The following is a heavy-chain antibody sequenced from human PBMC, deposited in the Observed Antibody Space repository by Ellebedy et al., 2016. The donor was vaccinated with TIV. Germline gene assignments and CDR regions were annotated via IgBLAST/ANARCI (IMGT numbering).Heavy chain of an antibody. V-gene: IGHV3-66*01. CDR1: GFTVSSNY. J-gene: IGHJ4*02. Sequence: GESLKISCAASGFTVSSNYMSWVRQAPGKGLEWVSVIYSGGSTYYADSVKGRFTISRDNSKNTLYLQMNSLRAEDTAVYYCARAGVVPAPNGYDSSGYGHWGQGTLVTVSS. D-gene: IGHD3-22*01. CDR2: IYSGGST. CDR3: ARAGVVPAPNGYDSSGYGH.